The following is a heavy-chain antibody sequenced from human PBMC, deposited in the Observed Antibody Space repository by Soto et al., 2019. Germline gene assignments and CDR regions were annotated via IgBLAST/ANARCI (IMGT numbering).Heavy chain of an antibody. Sequence: SGPTLVNPTQTLTLTCTFSGFSLSTYGMRVSWIRQPPGKALEWLARIDWDDDKFYRASLKSRLTISKDTSKNQVVLTMTNMDPVDTGTYYCTRDINPQTTIGMDVGGQGTTVTVS. CDR3: TRDINPQTTIGMDV. D-gene: IGHD4-4*01. V-gene: IGHV2-70*04. CDR2: IDWDDDK. CDR1: GFSLSTYGMR. J-gene: IGHJ6*02.